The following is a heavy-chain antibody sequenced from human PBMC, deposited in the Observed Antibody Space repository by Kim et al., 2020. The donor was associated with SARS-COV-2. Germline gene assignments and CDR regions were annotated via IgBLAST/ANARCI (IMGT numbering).Heavy chain of an antibody. V-gene: IGHV3-30*18. CDR3: AKENDVVAFDN. D-gene: IGHD1-1*01. Sequence: SPRPPCAASGFTFSSYGMHWVRQAPGKGLEWVAVISYDGSNKYYADSVKGRFTISRDNSKNTLYLQMNSLRAEDTAVYYCAKENDVVAFDNW. CDR1: GFTFSSYG. CDR2: ISYDGSNK. J-gene: IGHJ3*02.